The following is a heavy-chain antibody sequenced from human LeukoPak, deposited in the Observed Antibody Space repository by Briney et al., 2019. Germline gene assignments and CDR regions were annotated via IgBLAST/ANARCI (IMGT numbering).Heavy chain of an antibody. CDR2: ISSSGSTI. J-gene: IGHJ3*02. CDR1: GFTFSSYE. CDR3: AAGWFGESDDAFDI. D-gene: IGHD3-10*01. V-gene: IGHV3-48*03. Sequence: GGSLRLSCAASGFTFSSYEMNWVRQAPGKGLEWVSYISSSGSTIYYADSVKGRFTISRDNAKNSLYLQMNSLRAEDTAVYYCAAGWFGESDDAFDIWGQGTMVTVSS.